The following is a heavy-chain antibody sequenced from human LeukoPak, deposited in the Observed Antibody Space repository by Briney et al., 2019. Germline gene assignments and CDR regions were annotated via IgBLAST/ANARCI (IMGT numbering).Heavy chain of an antibody. D-gene: IGHD5/OR15-5a*01. CDR3: ARSVPMAVSGLDL. CDR2: INKNSRYI. Sequence: GGSLRLSCATSGFTFSDHAMHWVRQALGRGLEWISSINKNSRYIYYADSLKGRFTISRDNAKNSLYLQINSLTTEDTAVYYCARSVPMAVSGLDLWGQGTLVTVSS. CDR1: GFTFSDHA. V-gene: IGHV3-21*01. J-gene: IGHJ5*02.